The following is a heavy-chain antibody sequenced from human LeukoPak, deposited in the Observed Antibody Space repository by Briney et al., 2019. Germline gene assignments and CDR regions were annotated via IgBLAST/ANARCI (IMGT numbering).Heavy chain of an antibody. CDR1: GFTFSSYG. CDR3: AKDSLLAARRWYYFDY. Sequence: GGSLRLSCAASGFTFSSYGMHWVRQAPGKGLEWVAFIRYDGSNKYYADSVKGRFTISRDNSKNTLYLQMSSLRAEDTAVYYCAKDSLLAARRWYYFDYWGQGTLVTVSS. J-gene: IGHJ4*02. V-gene: IGHV3-30*02. D-gene: IGHD6-6*01. CDR2: IRYDGSNK.